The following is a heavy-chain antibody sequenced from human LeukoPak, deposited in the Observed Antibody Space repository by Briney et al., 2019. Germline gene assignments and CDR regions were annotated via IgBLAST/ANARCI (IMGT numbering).Heavy chain of an antibody. CDR1: GYTFTGYY. D-gene: IGHD4-17*01. J-gene: IGHJ4*02. V-gene: IGHV1-2*02. CDR2: INPNSGGT. Sequence: ASVKVSCKASGYTFTGYYMHWVRQAPGQGLEWMGWINPNSGGTNYAQKFQGRVTMTRDTSISTAYMDLSRLRSDDTAVYYCARDFPYGAFVGFDYWGQGTLVTVSS. CDR3: ARDFPYGAFVGFDY.